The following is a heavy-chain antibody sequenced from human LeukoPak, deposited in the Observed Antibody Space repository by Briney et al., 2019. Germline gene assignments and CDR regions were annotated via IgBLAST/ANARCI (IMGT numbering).Heavy chain of an antibody. CDR2: MRQDGSEK. Sequence: QPGGSLRLSCAASGFTFSTYWMSWVRQAPGKGLEWVDDMRQDGSEKYYVDSVKGRFTISRDNGKNSLYLQMNSLRVEDTAVYYCARDRGDFWSGYFDYWGQGTLVTVSS. J-gene: IGHJ4*02. CDR3: ARDRGDFWSGYFDY. V-gene: IGHV3-7*01. D-gene: IGHD3-3*01. CDR1: GFTFSTYW.